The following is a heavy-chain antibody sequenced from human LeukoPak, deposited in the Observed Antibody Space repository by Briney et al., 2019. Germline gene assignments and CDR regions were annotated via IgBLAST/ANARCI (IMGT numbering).Heavy chain of an antibody. D-gene: IGHD1-14*01. CDR3: ARDLVGYRMGNYYYYMDV. J-gene: IGHJ6*03. Sequence: SVMVSSRASGGTFISYAISWVRQAPGQGLEWMGGIIPIFGTANYSQKFQGRVTITADESTSTASMELSSLRSDDAAVYYCARDLVGYRMGNYYYYMDVWGKGTTVTVSS. CDR2: IIPIFGTA. V-gene: IGHV1-69*01. CDR1: GGTFISYA.